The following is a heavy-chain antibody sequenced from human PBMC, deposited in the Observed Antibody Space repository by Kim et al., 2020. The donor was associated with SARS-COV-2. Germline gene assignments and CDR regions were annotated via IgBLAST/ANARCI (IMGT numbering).Heavy chain of an antibody. CDR2: DGSNK. J-gene: IGHJ4*02. Sequence: DGSNKYYAASEKGRFTLSRDNYKNMLFVQMKSLRAEDTAVYYCANFESWGQGTLVTVSS. CDR3: ANFES. V-gene: IGHV3-30*07.